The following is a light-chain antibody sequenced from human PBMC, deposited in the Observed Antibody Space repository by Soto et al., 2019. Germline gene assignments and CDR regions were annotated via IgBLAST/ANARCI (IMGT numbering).Light chain of an antibody. V-gene: IGKV4-1*01. CDR3: QHVYRSPFT. CDR1: QSLFFTSNKKNS. CDR2: WGS. J-gene: IGKJ2*01. Sequence: DIVLTQSPASLDVSLGERVTINCKSSQSLFFTSNKKNSLAWYQQKPGQPPKLIIYWGSSRESGVPARFRGAGSATDFTLTISSPQAEDVAVYYCQHVYRSPFTFGQGTKVGIK.